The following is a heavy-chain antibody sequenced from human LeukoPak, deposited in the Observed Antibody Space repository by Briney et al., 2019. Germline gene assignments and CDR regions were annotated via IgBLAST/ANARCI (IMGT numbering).Heavy chain of an antibody. Sequence: GESLKISCKGSGYSFTSYWIGWVRPMPGKGLEWMGIIYPGDSDTRYSPSFQGQVTISADKSISTAYLQWSSLKASDTAMYYCARQTRLRLGELSPSIDYWGQGTLVTVSS. CDR2: IYPGDSDT. CDR3: ARQTRLRLGELSPSIDY. CDR1: GYSFTSYW. D-gene: IGHD3-16*02. V-gene: IGHV5-51*01. J-gene: IGHJ4*02.